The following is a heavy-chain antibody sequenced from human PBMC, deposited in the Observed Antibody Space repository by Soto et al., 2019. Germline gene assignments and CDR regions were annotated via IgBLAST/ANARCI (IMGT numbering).Heavy chain of an antibody. CDR2: INQDGSEK. Sequence: PGGSLRLSCAASGFTFSSYWMSWIRQAPGKGLEWVANINQDGSEKYYVDSVRGRFTISRDSAQNSLYLQMNSLRAEDTAVYYCAIPTSAYNYASPKCSDPWGQGTLVTVAS. D-gene: IGHD5-18*01. CDR1: GFTFSSYW. V-gene: IGHV3-7*05. CDR3: AIPTSAYNYASPKCSDP. J-gene: IGHJ5*02.